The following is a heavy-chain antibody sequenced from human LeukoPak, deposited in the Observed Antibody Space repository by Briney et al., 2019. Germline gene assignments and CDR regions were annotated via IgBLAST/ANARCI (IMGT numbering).Heavy chain of an antibody. D-gene: IGHD5-12*01. V-gene: IGHV3-7*03. CDR3: ARARDHIVATNFDY. J-gene: IGHJ4*02. CDR2: IKQDGSEK. Sequence: GGSLRLSCAASGFTFSSYWMGWVRQAPGKGLEWVANIKQDGSEKYYVDSVKGRFTISRDNSKNTLYLQMNSLRAEDTTVYYCARARDHIVATNFDYWGQGTLVTVSS. CDR1: GFTFSSYW.